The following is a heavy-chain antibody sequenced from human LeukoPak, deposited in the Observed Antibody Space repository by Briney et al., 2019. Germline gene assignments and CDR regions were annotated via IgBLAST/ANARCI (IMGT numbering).Heavy chain of an antibody. CDR2: ISWDGGST. Sequence: GGSLRLACAASGFTFDDYAMPWVRHAPGKGLEWVSLISWDGGSTYYADSVKRRFTISRDNSKNSLSLQMNSLRAEDTALYYCAKEITISADRGLSWGQGTLVTVSS. CDR3: AKEITISADRGLS. CDR1: GFTFDDYA. V-gene: IGHV3-43D*03. D-gene: IGHD6-25*01. J-gene: IGHJ1*01.